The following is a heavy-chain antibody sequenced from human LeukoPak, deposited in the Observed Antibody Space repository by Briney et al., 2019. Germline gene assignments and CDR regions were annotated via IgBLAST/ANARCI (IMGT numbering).Heavy chain of an antibody. J-gene: IGHJ3*02. D-gene: IGHD4-17*01. V-gene: IGHV3-48*01. CDR1: GFTFSSYT. Sequence: GSLRLSCAASGFTFSSYTMNWVRQAPGKGLEWVSYISSSSSTIYYADSVKGRFTISRDNAKNSLYLQMNSLRAEDTAVYYCARGPYGDYVDAFDIWGQGTMVTVSS. CDR3: ARGPYGDYVDAFDI. CDR2: ISSSSSTI.